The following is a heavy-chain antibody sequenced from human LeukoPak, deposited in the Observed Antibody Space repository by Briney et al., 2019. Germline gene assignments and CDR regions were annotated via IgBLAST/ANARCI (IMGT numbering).Heavy chain of an antibody. J-gene: IGHJ4*02. Sequence: PSETLSLTCTVSGGSISSSSYYWGWIRQPPGKGLEWIGTIYYSGSTYYNPSLKSRVTISVDTSKNQFSLNLSSVTAADTAVYYCARGYGDPDYWGQGTLVTVSS. CDR1: GGSISSSSYY. D-gene: IGHD4-17*01. V-gene: IGHV4-39*07. CDR2: IYYSGST. CDR3: ARGYGDPDY.